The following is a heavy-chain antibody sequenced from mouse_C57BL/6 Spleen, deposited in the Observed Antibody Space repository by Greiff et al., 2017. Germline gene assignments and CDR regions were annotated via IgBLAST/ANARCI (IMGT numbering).Heavy chain of an antibody. J-gene: IGHJ4*01. V-gene: IGHV1-64*01. CDR2: IHPNSGST. CDR1: GYTFTSYW. D-gene: IGHD1-1*01. CDR3: ARRNYYYGSSYYYAMDY. Sequence: QVQLQQPGAELVKPGASVKLSCKASGYTFTSYWMHWVKQRPGQGLEWIGMIHPNSGSTNYNEKFKGKATLTVDKSSSTAYMQLSSLTSEDSAVCYCARRNYYYGSSYYYAMDYWGQGTSVTVSS.